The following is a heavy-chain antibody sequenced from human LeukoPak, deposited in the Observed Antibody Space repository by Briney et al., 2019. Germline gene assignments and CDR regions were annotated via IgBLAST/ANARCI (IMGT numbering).Heavy chain of an antibody. V-gene: IGHV3-9*01. CDR2: IDCDSGWI. CDR1: GFTFDGYA. D-gene: IGHD3-10*01. J-gene: IGHJ6*02. Sequence: GRSLRLSCAASGFTFDGYAMRWVRQAPGKGLEWVSGIDCDSGWIDYGDSVKGRFTVSKDIASNSLYLQMNSLKTEDTALYYCTKDLKPGGADVWGQGTTVTVSS. CDR3: TKDLKPGGADV.